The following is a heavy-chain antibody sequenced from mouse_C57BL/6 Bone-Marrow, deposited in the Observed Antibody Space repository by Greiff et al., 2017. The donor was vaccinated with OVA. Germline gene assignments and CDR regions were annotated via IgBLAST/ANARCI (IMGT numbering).Heavy chain of an antibody. CDR3: ARDPSYYYGSSYWYFDV. J-gene: IGHJ1*03. CDR1: GYSITSGYY. Sequence: EVQVVESGPGLVKPSQSLSLTCSVTGYSITSGYYWNWIRQFPGNKLEWMGYISYDGSNNYNPSLKNRISITRDTSKNQFFLKLNSVTTEDTATYYCARDPSYYYGSSYWYFDVWGTGTTVTVSS. V-gene: IGHV3-6*01. D-gene: IGHD1-1*01. CDR2: ISYDGSN.